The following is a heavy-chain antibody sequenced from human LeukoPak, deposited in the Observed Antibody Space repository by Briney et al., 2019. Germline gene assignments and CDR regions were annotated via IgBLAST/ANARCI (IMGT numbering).Heavy chain of an antibody. V-gene: IGHV1-46*01. CDR3: AGDIAVAGTGVLYYYGMDV. D-gene: IGHD6-19*01. J-gene: IGHJ6*02. CDR1: GYTFTSYY. Sequence: ASVKVSCKASGYTFTSYYMHWVRQAPGQGLEWMGIINPSGGSTSYAQKFQGRVTMTRDTSTSTVYMELSSLRSEDTAVYYCAGDIAVAGTGVLYYYGMDVWGQGTTVTVSS. CDR2: INPSGGST.